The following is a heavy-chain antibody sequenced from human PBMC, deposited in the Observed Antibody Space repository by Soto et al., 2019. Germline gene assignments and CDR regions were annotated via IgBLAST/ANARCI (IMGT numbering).Heavy chain of an antibody. CDR3: ARGRRAYDFWSGFREYYYYYGMDV. V-gene: IGHV1-69*06. CDR1: GGTFSSYA. J-gene: IGHJ6*02. CDR2: IIPIFGTA. Sequence: ASVKVSCKASGGTFSSYAISWVRQAPGQGLEWMGGIIPIFGTANYAQKFQGRVTITADKSTSTAYMELSSLRSEDTAVYYCARGRRAYDFWSGFREYYYYYGMDVWGQGTTVNV. D-gene: IGHD3-3*01.